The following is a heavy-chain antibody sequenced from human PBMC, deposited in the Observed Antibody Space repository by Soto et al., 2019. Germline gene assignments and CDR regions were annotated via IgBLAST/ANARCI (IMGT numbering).Heavy chain of an antibody. CDR2: IYYSGST. CDR1: GGSISSGGYY. J-gene: IGHJ4*02. Sequence: QVQLQESGPGLVKPSQTLSLTCTVSGGSISSGGYYWSWIRQHPGKGLEWIGSIYYSGSTSYNPSLKSRVTIAVDTSKNQFSLKLRSVTAADTAVYYCARHYGDLPDYWGQGTLVTVSS. D-gene: IGHD4-17*01. V-gene: IGHV4-31*03. CDR3: ARHYGDLPDY.